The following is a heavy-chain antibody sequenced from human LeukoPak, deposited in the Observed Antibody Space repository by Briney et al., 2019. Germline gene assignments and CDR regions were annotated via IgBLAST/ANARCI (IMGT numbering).Heavy chain of an antibody. D-gene: IGHD3-10*01. Sequence: GGSLRLSCAASGFPFSSYGMHWVRQAPGKGLEWVALIWYDGSNLYYADSVKGRFTISKDSSKNTLYLHMNSLRAEDTAVYYCARDKNYYGSGSPSLDAFDIWGQGTMVAVSS. CDR1: GFPFSSYG. CDR3: ARDKNYYGSGSPSLDAFDI. V-gene: IGHV3-33*01. CDR2: IWYDGSNL. J-gene: IGHJ3*02.